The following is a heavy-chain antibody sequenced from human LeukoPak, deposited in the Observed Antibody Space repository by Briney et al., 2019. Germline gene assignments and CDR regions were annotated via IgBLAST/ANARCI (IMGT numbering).Heavy chain of an antibody. CDR3: ARDGSGWHFDY. J-gene: IGHJ4*02. V-gene: IGHV3-21*01. Sequence: GGSLRLSCAASGFTFSNYSMNWVRQAPGKGLEWVSSISSSSSYIYYADSVKGRFTISRDNAKNSLYLQMNSLRAEDTAVYYCARDGSGWHFDYWGQGTLVTVSS. CDR2: ISSSSSYI. D-gene: IGHD6-19*01. CDR1: GFTFSNYS.